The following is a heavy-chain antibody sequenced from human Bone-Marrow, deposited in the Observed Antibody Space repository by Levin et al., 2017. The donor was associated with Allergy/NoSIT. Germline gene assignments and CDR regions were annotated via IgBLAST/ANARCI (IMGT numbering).Heavy chain of an antibody. D-gene: IGHD3-16*02. CDR1: GFTFSDYG. CDR3: AKGRDYVWGNYRPEEKYYCDY. CDR2: ISYDGSDK. V-gene: IGHV3-30*18. Sequence: GGSLRLSCAASGFTFSDYGMHWLRQAPGKGLEWVAVISYDGSDKYYADSVKGRFTISRDNSKNTLFVQMNSLRGEDTAVYYCAKGRDYVWGNYRPEEKYYCDYWGQGTLVTVSS. J-gene: IGHJ4*02.